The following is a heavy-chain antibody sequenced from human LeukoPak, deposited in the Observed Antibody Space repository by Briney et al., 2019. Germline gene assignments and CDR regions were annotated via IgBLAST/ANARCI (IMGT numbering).Heavy chain of an antibody. V-gene: IGHV4-59*01. CDR2: TYYSGST. CDR1: GGSISSYY. CDR3: ARVLGPHYDILTGYRRYYFDY. J-gene: IGHJ4*02. Sequence: SETLSLTCTVSGGSISSYYWSWIRQPPGKGLEWIGYTYYSGSTNYNPSLKSRVTISVDTSKNQFSLKLSSVTAADTAVYYCARVLGPHYDILTGYRRYYFDYWGQGTLVTVSS. D-gene: IGHD3-9*01.